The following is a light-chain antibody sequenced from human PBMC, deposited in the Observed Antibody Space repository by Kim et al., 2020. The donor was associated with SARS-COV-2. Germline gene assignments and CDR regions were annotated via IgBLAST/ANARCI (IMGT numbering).Light chain of an antibody. CDR2: DAS. CDR3: QQRSNWPPALT. J-gene: IGKJ4*01. V-gene: IGKV3-11*01. Sequence: PWERATLSCRASHSVSTYLAWYQHKPGQGPRLLIYDASIRATGIPDRFSGSGSGTDFTLTISSLVSEDFAVYYCQQRSNWPPALTFGGGTKVDIK. CDR1: HSVSTY.